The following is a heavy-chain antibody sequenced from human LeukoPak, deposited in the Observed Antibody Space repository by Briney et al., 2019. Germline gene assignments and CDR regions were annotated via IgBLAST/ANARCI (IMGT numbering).Heavy chain of an antibody. CDR3: ARDSVGLDKIGD. V-gene: IGHV3-21*01. Sequence: KPGGSLRLSCAASGFTFSSYSMNWVRQAPGKGLEWVSSISSSSSYIYYADSVKGRFTVSRDNAKNSLYLQMNSLRVEDTAVYYCARDSVGLDKIGDWGQGTLVTVSS. J-gene: IGHJ4*02. CDR2: ISSSSSYI. D-gene: IGHD3/OR15-3a*01. CDR1: GFTFSSYS.